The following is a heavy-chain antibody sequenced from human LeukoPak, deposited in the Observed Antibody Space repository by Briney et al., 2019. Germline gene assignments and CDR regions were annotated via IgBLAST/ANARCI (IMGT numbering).Heavy chain of an antibody. CDR3: ARGFYDASGSYLNWFDP. J-gene: IGHJ5*02. CDR2: INHSGSP. CDR1: GGSFSGYY. D-gene: IGHD3-10*01. Sequence: SETLSLTCAVYGGSFSGYYWSWIRQPPGKGLEWIGEINHSGSPKYNPSLKSRVTISLEQSKNQFPLKLSSVTGADTAVYYCARGFYDASGSYLNWFDPWGQGTLVTVSS. V-gene: IGHV4-34*01.